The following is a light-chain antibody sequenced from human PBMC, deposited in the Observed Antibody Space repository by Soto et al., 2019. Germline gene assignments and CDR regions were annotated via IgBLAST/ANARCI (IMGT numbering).Light chain of an antibody. J-gene: IGKJ1*01. CDR3: QQYDNWPPAWT. V-gene: IGKV3-15*01. CDR1: QSVGSS. CDR2: SAS. Sequence: EIVMTQSPATLSVSPGERATLSCRASQSVGSSLAWYQHKPGQAPRLLIYSASTRATAVPARFSGAGSGTEFTLTISSLQSEDFAVYYCQQYDNWPPAWTFGQGTKVDIK.